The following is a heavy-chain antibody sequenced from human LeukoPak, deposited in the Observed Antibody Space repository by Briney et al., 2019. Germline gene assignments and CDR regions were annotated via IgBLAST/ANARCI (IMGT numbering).Heavy chain of an antibody. J-gene: IGHJ4*02. CDR2: ISGSGGST. CDR3: AKNGYYDSSGYYSGEYYFDY. D-gene: IGHD3-22*01. CDR1: GFTFSSYA. V-gene: IGHV3-23*01. Sequence: PGGSLRLSCAVSGFTFSSYAMSWVRQAPGNGLGWVSAISGSGGSTYYADSVKGRFTISRDNSKNTLYLQMNSLRAEDTAVYYCAKNGYYDSSGYYSGEYYFDYWGQGTLVTVSS.